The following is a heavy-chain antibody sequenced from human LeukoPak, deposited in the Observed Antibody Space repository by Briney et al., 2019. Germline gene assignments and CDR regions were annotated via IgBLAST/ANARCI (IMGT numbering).Heavy chain of an antibody. CDR3: TRGIAAAPL. V-gene: IGHV3-73*01. Sequence: PGGSLRLSCAASGFTFSGSAMHWVRQASGKGLEWVGRIRSKANSYATAYAASVKGRFTISRDDSKNTAYLQMNSLKTEDTAVYYCTRGIAAAPLWGQGTLVTVSS. CDR2: IRSKANSYAT. J-gene: IGHJ4*02. D-gene: IGHD6-13*01. CDR1: GFTFSGSA.